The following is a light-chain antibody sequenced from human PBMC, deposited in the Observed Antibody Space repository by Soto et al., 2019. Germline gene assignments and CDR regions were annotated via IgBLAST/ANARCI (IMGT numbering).Light chain of an antibody. CDR2: GAS. Sequence: EIVLTQSPGTLSLSPGEGATLSCRASQSVTSNYLAWYQQKPGQAPSLLIYGASSRATGIPDRFSGSGSGTDFTLTISILEHEDFAVYYSQQYSSSPPKFGQGTKVDIK. V-gene: IGKV3-20*01. CDR1: QSVTSNY. J-gene: IGKJ1*01. CDR3: QQYSSSPPK.